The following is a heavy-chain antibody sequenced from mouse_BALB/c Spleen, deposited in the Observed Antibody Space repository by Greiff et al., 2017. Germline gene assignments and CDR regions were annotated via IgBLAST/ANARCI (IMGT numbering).Heavy chain of an antibody. V-gene: IGHV3-2*02. J-gene: IGHJ4*01. CDR1: GYSITSDYA. CDR3: ARDYRYDVGYAMDY. D-gene: IGHD2-14*01. Sequence: EVQLQQSGPGLVKPSQSLSLTCTVTGYSITSDYAWNWIRQFPGNKLEWMGYISYSGRTSYNPSLKSRISITRDTSKNQFFLQLNSVTTEDTATYYCARDYRYDVGYAMDYWGQGTSVTVSS. CDR2: ISYSGRT.